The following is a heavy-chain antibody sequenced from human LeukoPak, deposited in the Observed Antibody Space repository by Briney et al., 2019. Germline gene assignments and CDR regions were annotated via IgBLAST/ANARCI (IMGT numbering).Heavy chain of an antibody. CDR3: ARDDYGKYRYYYYGMDV. CDR2: ISAYNGNT. J-gene: IGHJ6*02. D-gene: IGHD4-17*01. CDR1: GYTFTSYG. Sequence: ASVKVSCKASGYTFTSYGISWVRQAPGQGLEWMGWISAYNGNTNYAQKLQGRVTMTTDTSTSTAYMELRSLRSDDTAVYYCARDDYGKYRYYYYGMDVWGQGTTVTVSS. V-gene: IGHV1-18*01.